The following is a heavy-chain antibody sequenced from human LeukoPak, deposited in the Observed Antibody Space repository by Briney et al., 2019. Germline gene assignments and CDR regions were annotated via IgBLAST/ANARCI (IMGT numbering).Heavy chain of an antibody. CDR3: ARLAAIAAAGKGNWFDP. CDR2: IIPIFGTA. Sequence: SVKVSCKASGGTFSSYAISWVRQAPGQGLGWMGGIIPIFGTANYAQKFQGRVTITADEPTSTAYMELSSLRSEDTAVYYCARLAAIAAAGKGNWFDPWGQGTLVTVSS. J-gene: IGHJ5*02. V-gene: IGHV1-69*01. CDR1: GGTFSSYA. D-gene: IGHD6-13*01.